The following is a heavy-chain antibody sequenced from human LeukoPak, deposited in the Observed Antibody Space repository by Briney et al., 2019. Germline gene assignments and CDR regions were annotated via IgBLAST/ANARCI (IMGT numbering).Heavy chain of an antibody. V-gene: IGHV4-4*02. J-gene: IGHJ6*03. CDR2: IYHNGST. D-gene: IGHD3-3*01. CDR3: ARHGREYDFWSGSPDFYYYMDV. Sequence: SGTLSLTCAVSGGSISSSNWWSWVRQPPGKGLEWIGEIYHNGSTNYNPSLKSRVTISVDKSKNQFSLKLSSVTAADTAVYYCARHGREYDFWSGSPDFYYYMDVWGKGTTVTVSS. CDR1: GGSISSSNW.